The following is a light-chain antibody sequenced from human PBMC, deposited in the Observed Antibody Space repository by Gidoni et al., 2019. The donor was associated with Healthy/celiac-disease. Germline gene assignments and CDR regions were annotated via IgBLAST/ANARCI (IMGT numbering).Light chain of an antibody. CDR1: SSNIGSNT. CDR3: AAWDDSLNGPYV. CDR2: SNN. J-gene: IGLJ1*01. V-gene: IGLV1-44*01. Sequence: QSVLTQPPSASGTPGQRVTISCSGSSSNIGSNTVNWYQQLPVTAPKLLIYSNNQRPSGVPDRFSGSKSGTSASLAISGLQSEDEADYYCAAWDDSLNGPYVFGTGTKVTVL.